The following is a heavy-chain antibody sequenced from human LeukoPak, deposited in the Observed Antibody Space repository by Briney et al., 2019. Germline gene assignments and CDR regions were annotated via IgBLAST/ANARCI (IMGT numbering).Heavy chain of an antibody. CDR1: GDSISSDY. Sequence: SETLSLTCTVSGDSISSDYRTWIRQPAGKGLEWIGRIKSSNTNYNPSLKSRVSISLDTSTNQFSLKLSSLTAADTAVYYCARVPDWIYVPDYWGQGTLVTVSS. J-gene: IGHJ4*02. V-gene: IGHV4-4*07. CDR2: IKSSNT. CDR3: ARVPDWIYVPDY. D-gene: IGHD3-16*01.